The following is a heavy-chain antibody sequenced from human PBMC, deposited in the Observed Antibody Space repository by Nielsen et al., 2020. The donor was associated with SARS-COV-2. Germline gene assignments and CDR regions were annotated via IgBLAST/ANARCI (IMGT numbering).Heavy chain of an antibody. J-gene: IGHJ4*02. Sequence: GESLKISCAASGFTFSSYGMPWVRQAPGKGLEWVAVIWYDGSNKYYADSVKGRFTISRDNSKNTLYLQMNSLRAEDTAVYYCAKDGGGGAAAGTDYWGQGTLVTVSS. D-gene: IGHD6-13*01. V-gene: IGHV3-30*02. CDR3: AKDGGGGAAAGTDY. CDR1: GFTFSSYG. CDR2: IWYDGSNK.